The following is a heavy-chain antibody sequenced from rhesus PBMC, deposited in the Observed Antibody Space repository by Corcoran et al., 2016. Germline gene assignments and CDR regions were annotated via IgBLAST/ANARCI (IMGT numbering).Heavy chain of an antibody. V-gene: IGHV4-99*01. CDR1: GYSISSGYY. D-gene: IGHD6-25*01. CDR2: IRGSSGST. Sequence: QVQLQESGPGLVKPTETLSLTCAVSGYSISSGYYWGWIRQAPGKGLDYFGYIRGSSGSTNSNPPLKSRVTIFKDTAKNQISLKLSSVTAADTAVYYCARWDYSGKNNFDYWGQGVQVTVSS. J-gene: IGHJ4*01. CDR3: ARWDYSGKNNFDY.